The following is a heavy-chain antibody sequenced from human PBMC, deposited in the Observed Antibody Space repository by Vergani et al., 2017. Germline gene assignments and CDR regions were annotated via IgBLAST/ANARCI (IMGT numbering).Heavy chain of an antibody. CDR3: ARDQEITFGGVTYYGMDV. J-gene: IGHJ6*02. Sequence: QVQLVQSGAEVKKPGSSVKVSCKASGGTFSSYAISWVRQAPGQGLEWMGGIIPIFGTANYAQKFQGRVTITANESTSTAYMELSSLRSEDTAVYYCARDQEITFGGVTYYGMDVWGQGTTVTVSS. CDR2: IIPIFGTA. V-gene: IGHV1-69*01. D-gene: IGHD3-16*01. CDR1: GGTFSSYA.